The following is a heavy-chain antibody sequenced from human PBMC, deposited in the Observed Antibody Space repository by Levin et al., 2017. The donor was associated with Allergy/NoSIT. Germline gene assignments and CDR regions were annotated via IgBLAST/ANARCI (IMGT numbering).Heavy chain of an antibody. CDR3: ARAESYYFGSGTYSALDY. CDR2: ISSSSRTV. Sequence: ETLSLTCAASGFMFSSFTMNWVRQAPGKGLEWVAYISSSSRTVYYADSVKGRFTISRDDAKKSLYLQMNSLRAEDTAVYYCARAESYYFGSGTYSALDYWGQGTLVTVSS. CDR1: GFMFSSFT. D-gene: IGHD3-10*01. V-gene: IGHV3-48*01. J-gene: IGHJ4*02.